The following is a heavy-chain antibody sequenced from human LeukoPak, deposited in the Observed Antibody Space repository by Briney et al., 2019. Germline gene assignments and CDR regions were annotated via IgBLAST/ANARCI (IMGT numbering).Heavy chain of an antibody. CDR2: IYHSGST. J-gene: IGHJ6*02. Sequence: SSETLSLTCAVSGGSISSGGYSWSWIRQPPGKGLEWIGYIYHSGSTYYNPSLKSRVTISVDRSKNQFSLKLSSVTAADTAVYYCARAQYSSRWYPYYYYGMDVWGQGTTVTVSS. V-gene: IGHV4-30-2*01. CDR1: GGSISSGGYS. D-gene: IGHD6-13*01. CDR3: ARAQYSSRWYPYYYYGMDV.